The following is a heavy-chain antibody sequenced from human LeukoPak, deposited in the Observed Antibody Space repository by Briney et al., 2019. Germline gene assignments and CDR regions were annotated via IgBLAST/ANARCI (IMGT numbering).Heavy chain of an antibody. Sequence: ASVKVSCKASGYTFTGYYMHWVRQAPGQGLEWMGWISAYNGNTNYAQKLQGRVTMTTDTSTSTAYMELRSLRSDDTAVYYCACSRGYYDILTGYYYDAFDIWGQGTMVTVSS. CDR1: GYTFTGYY. CDR2: ISAYNGNT. CDR3: ACSRGYYDILTGYYYDAFDI. V-gene: IGHV1-18*04. J-gene: IGHJ3*02. D-gene: IGHD3-9*01.